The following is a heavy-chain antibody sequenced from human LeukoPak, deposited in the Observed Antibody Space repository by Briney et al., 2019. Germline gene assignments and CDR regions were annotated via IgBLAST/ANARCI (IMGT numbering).Heavy chain of an antibody. D-gene: IGHD1-26*01. CDR3: ARGSIVGATFDYFDY. V-gene: IGHV3-23*01. CDR2: ISGNGGST. J-gene: IGHJ4*02. CDR1: GFTFSSYG. Sequence: PGGSLRLSCAASGFTFSSYGMSWVRQAPGKGLEWVSAISGNGGSTYYADSVKGRFTISRDNSKNSLYLQMNSLRAEDTAVYYCARGSIVGATFDYFDYWGQGTLVTVSS.